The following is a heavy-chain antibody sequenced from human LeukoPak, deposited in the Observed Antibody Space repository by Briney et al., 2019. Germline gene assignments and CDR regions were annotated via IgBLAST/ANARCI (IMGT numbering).Heavy chain of an antibody. J-gene: IGHJ4*02. CDR2: IRAYNGNT. Sequence: VKLSCKTSAYTFSSYGFNWVREAPAQGLEWMGWIRAYNGNTKYAQNFQGRFTMTTDTSTSTAYMELRSLTSDDTAVYYCARDLDGSGSYYTDYWGQGTLVTVSS. CDR3: ARDLDGSGSYYTDY. V-gene: IGHV1-18*01. D-gene: IGHD3-10*01. CDR1: AYTFSSYG.